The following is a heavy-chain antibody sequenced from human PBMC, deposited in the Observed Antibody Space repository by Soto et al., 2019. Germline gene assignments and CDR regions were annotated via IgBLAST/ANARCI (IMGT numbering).Heavy chain of an antibody. V-gene: IGHV3-72*01. CDR2: TRNKARSYTT. J-gene: IGHJ4*02. Sequence: PGGSLRLSCAGSGFTFSDHYLDWVRQAPGKGLEWVGRTRNKARSYTTEYAASVKGRFTISRDDSKNSVYLQMSSLKTEDTAVYYCARGFCSGATCYSGDYWGQGTLVTVSS. CDR1: GFTFSDHY. CDR3: ARGFCSGATCYSGDY. D-gene: IGHD2-15*01.